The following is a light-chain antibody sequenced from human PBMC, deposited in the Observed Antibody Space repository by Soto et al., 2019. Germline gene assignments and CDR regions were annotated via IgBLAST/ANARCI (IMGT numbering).Light chain of an antibody. CDR2: GNS. CDR3: QSYDSSLSGYV. Sequence: QSVLTQPPSVSGAPGQRVTISCTGGNSNTGAGYDVNWYQQVPGTAPKLLIYGNSNRPSGVPDRFSASKSGASASLAITGLQAEDDADYYCQSYDSSLSGYVFGTGTQLTVL. J-gene: IGLJ1*01. CDR1: NSNTGAGYD. V-gene: IGLV1-40*01.